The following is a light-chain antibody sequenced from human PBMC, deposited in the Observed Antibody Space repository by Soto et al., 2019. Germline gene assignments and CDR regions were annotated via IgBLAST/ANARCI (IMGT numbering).Light chain of an antibody. V-gene: IGLV2-14*01. CDR2: EVS. CDR1: GIDVGAYDY. Sequence: QSALTQPASVCGSPGQSITISCNGTGIDVGAYDYVSWYQQHPGKAPKLMISEVSNRPSGVSNRFSGTKSGNTASLTISGLQAEDDADYYCISHTTAGTYVFGTGTKLTVL. J-gene: IGLJ1*01. CDR3: ISHTTAGTYV.